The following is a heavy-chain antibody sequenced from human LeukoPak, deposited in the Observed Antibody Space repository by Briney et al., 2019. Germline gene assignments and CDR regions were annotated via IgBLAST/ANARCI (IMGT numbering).Heavy chain of an antibody. V-gene: IGHV1-18*01. CDR3: ARDRAGPAALLRHFDY. D-gene: IGHD2-2*01. J-gene: IGHJ4*02. CDR2: ISAYNGNT. Sequence: ASVKVSCKTSGYTFINSGVSWVRQAPGQGLEWGGWISAYNGNTDCPQRFQGRLTMTTDTSSSTAYMVLTSLRSDDTAIYYCARDRAGPAALLRHFDYWGQGTLVTVSS. CDR1: GYTFINSG.